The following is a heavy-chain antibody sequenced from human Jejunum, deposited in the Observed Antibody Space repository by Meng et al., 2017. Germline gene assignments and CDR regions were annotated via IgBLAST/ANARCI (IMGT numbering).Heavy chain of an antibody. V-gene: IGHV3-74*01. CDR3: AKGTMAN. D-gene: IGHD1-1*01. Sequence: GGSLRLSCAASGFTFSTYWMHWVRQAPGKGLVWVSRINIDGSTTDYPDSVKGRFTISRDNAKNTLYLQVNSLRVEDTAVYYCAKGTMANWGQGALVTVSS. J-gene: IGHJ4*02. CDR1: GFTFSTYW. CDR2: INIDGSTT.